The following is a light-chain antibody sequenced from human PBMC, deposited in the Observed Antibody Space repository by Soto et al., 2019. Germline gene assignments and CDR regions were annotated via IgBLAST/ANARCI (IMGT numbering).Light chain of an antibody. CDR2: EGS. CDR3: CSYAGPWV. CDR1: SSDVGSYNL. Sequence: QSALTQPVSVSGSPGQSITISCTGTSSDVGSYNLVSWYQQHPGKAPKLMIYEGSKRPSGVSNRFSGSKSGNTASLTISGLQAEDEADYYCCSYAGPWVFGGGTKVTVL. J-gene: IGLJ2*01. V-gene: IGLV2-23*01.